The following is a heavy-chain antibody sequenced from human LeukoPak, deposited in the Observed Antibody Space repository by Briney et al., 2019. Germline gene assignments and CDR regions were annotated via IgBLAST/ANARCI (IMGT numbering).Heavy chain of an antibody. D-gene: IGHD1-1*01. CDR3: ARRYRPYDAFDI. J-gene: IGHJ3*02. CDR2: ISSSSSYI. CDR1: GFTFSSYS. Sequence: PGGSLRLSCAASGFTFSSYSMNWVRQAPGKGLEWVSSISSSSSYIYYADSVKGRFTISRDNAKNSLYLQMNSLRAEDTAVYYCARRYRPYDAFDIWGQGTMVTVSS. V-gene: IGHV3-21*01.